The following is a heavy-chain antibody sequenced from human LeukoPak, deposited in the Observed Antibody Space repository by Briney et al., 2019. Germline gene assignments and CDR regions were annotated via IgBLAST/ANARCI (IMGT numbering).Heavy chain of an antibody. Sequence: ASVKVSCKASGYTFTSYAMHWVRQAPGQRLEWMGWINAGNGNTKYSQKFQGRVAITRNTSISTAYMELSSLRFEDTAVYYCARVPSIAAHRGYWFDPWGQGTLVTVSS. J-gene: IGHJ5*02. V-gene: IGHV1-3*01. D-gene: IGHD6-6*01. CDR1: GYTFTSYA. CDR2: INAGNGNT. CDR3: ARVPSIAAHRGYWFDP.